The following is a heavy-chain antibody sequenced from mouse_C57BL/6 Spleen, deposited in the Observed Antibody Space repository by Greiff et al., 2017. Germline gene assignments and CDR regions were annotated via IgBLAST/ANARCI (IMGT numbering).Heavy chain of an antibody. CDR2: INPNNGGT. CDR1: GYTFTDYY. J-gene: IGHJ3*01. V-gene: IGHV1-26*01. CDR3: ARPYYSNAAWLAY. D-gene: IGHD2-5*01. Sequence: VQLQQSGPELVKPGASVKISCKASGYTFTDYYMNWVKQSHGKSLEWIGDINPNNGGTSYNQKFKGKATLTVDKSSSTAYMELRSLTSEDSAVYYCARPYYSNAAWLAYWGQGTLVTVSA.